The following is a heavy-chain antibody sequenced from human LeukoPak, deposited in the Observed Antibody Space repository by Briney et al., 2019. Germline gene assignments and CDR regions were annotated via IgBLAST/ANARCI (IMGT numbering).Heavy chain of an antibody. D-gene: IGHD1-26*01. V-gene: IGHV4-59*01. J-gene: IGHJ5*02. CDR3: ARLGSGTNNWFDP. CDR1: GGSISSYY. CDR2: IYYSGST. Sequence: SETLSLTCTVSGGSISSYYWSWIRQPPGKGLEWIGYIYYSGSTNYSPSLKSRVTISVDTSKNQFSLKLSSVTAADTAVYYCARLGSGTNNWFDPWGQGTLVTVSS.